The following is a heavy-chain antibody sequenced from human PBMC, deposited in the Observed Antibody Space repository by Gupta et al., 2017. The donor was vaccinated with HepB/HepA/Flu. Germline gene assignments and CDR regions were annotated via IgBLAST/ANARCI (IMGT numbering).Heavy chain of an antibody. CDR1: RFTFSRYA. V-gene: IGHV3-23*01. Sequence: EVQLFESGGGLVQPGWSLRLSCSASRFTFSRYAMTWVRLAPGKGLEWVSSISSTAIGTYYADSVRGRFTISRDNSQNTLFLERNSLKADDTAIYYCTYNTTGRAFDIWGQGTMVTVSS. D-gene: IGHD1-1*01. J-gene: IGHJ3*02. CDR3: TYNTTGRAFDI. CDR2: ISSTAIGT.